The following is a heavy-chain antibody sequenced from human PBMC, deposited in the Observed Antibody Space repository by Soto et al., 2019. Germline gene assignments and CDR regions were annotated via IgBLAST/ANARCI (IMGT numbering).Heavy chain of an antibody. CDR2: IIPILGIA. CDR1: GCTFSSYT. CDR3: ARVDSSGWYY. D-gene: IGHD6-19*01. Sequence: QVQLVQSGAEVKKPGSSVKVSCKASGCTFSSYTISWVRQAPGQGIEWVGRIIPILGIANYAQKFQSRVTISAHEPTSTAYMELSSLRSEDTAVYYCARVDSSGWYYWGQGNLVIVSS. J-gene: IGHJ4*02. V-gene: IGHV1-69*02.